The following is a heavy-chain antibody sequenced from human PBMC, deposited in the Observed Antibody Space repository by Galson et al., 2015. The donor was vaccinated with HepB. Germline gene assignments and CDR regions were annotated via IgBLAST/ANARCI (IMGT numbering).Heavy chain of an antibody. D-gene: IGHD1-26*01. CDR1: GFTFSSYA. J-gene: IGHJ4*02. Sequence: SLRLSCAASGFTFSSYAMNWVRQAPGRGLEWVSVIYSGGNTYYADSVMARFTISRDNSKNTVYLQINSVRAEDTAVYYCARASVGEIDYWGQGTLVTVSS. CDR3: ARASVGEIDY. CDR2: IYSGGNT. V-gene: IGHV3-53*01.